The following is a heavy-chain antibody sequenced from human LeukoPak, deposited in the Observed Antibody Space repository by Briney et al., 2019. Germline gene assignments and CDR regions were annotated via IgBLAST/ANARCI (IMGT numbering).Heavy chain of an antibody. CDR1: GGSISSSPYY. CDR2: IYYRGST. Sequence: SETLSLTCTVSGGSISSSPYYWGWIRQPPGKGLEWIGTIYYRGSTYSNPSLNSRVTISLDTSKNQFSLRLRSVTAADTALYYCARHYLSDGILSTFDPWGQGTLVAVSS. J-gene: IGHJ5*02. V-gene: IGHV4-39*01. CDR3: ARHYLSDGILSTFDP. D-gene: IGHD2-2*01.